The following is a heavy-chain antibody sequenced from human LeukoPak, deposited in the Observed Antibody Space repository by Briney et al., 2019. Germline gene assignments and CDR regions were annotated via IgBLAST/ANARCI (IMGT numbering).Heavy chain of an antibody. D-gene: IGHD3-10*01. Sequence: GASVKVSCKASGYIFASYGISWVRQAPGQGLEWMGWISAYSGDTKYAQNLQGRVTLTTDTSTGTAYMELRSLTSDDTALYYCARDTALIITPGGPDYWGRGTLITVSS. CDR3: ARDTALIITPGGPDY. CDR2: ISAYSGDT. V-gene: IGHV1-18*01. CDR1: GYIFASYG. J-gene: IGHJ4*02.